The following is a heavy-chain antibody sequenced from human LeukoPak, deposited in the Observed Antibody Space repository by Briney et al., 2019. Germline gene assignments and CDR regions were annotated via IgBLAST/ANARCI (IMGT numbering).Heavy chain of an antibody. V-gene: IGHV4-59*01. Sequence: SGTLSLTCTVSGGSISSYYWSWIRQPPGKGLEWVGYIYYSGSTNYNPSLKSRVTISVDTSKNQFSLKLSSVTAADTAVFYCASSIVGATNYYYYGMDVWGQGTTVTVSS. CDR1: GGSISSYY. CDR2: IYYSGST. D-gene: IGHD1-26*01. J-gene: IGHJ6*02. CDR3: ASSIVGATNYYYYGMDV.